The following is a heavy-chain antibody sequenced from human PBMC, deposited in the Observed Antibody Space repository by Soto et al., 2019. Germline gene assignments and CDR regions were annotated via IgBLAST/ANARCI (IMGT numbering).Heavy chain of an antibody. CDR2: VSASGLNT. J-gene: IGHJ4*01. D-gene: IGHD1-1*01. CDR1: GFTFSTYA. Sequence: EVQLLESGGKLVQPGGSLTLSCAASGFTFSTYAMAWVRQAPGKGLEWVSGVSASGLNTDYADPVKGRFYISRDNSKNTVSLHMNSLRAEATALYYCAKDRPRRTSGSIFDYWGHGKPVPVSS. V-gene: IGHV3-23*01. CDR3: AKDRPRRTSGSIFDY.